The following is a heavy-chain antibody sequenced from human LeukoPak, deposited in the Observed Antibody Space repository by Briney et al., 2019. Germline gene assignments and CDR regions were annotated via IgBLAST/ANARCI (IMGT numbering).Heavy chain of an antibody. CDR3: TRAPHPRCSSSGCYLDY. CDR2: IQAKAYGGAT. CDR1: GFTFGDYA. D-gene: IGHD2-2*01. J-gene: IGHJ4*02. Sequence: GGSLRLYCSTSGFTFGDYAMSWVRQAPGKGLEWVGFIQAKAYGGATKYAASVNGRFSISRDDSQSIANLQMNDLETEDTAVYYCTRAPHPRCSSSGCYLDYWGQGTLVTVSS. V-gene: IGHV3-49*04.